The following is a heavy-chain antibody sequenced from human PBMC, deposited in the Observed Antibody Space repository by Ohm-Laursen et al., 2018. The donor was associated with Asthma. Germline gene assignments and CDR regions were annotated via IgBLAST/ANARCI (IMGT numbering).Heavy chain of an antibody. J-gene: IGHJ4*02. Sequence: SLRLSCAASGFTFSSYGMHWVRQAPGKGLEWVAVIWYDGSNKYYADSVKGRFTISRDNSKNTLYLQMNSLRAEDTAVYYCARDRRDGYNPYFDYWGQGTLVTVSS. CDR1: GFTFSSYG. CDR3: ARDRRDGYNPYFDY. V-gene: IGHV3-33*01. D-gene: IGHD5-24*01. CDR2: IWYDGSNK.